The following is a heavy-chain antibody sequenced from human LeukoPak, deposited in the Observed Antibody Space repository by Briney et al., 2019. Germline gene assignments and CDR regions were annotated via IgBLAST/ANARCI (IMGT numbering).Heavy chain of an antibody. V-gene: IGHV3-9*01. D-gene: IGHD1-14*01. CDR2: INWNSDSI. CDR3: ARTPDGADY. CDR1: GFTFEDYV. Sequence: GGSLRLSCAASGFTFEDYVMHWVRQAPGKGLEWVSGINWNSDSIGYADSVRGRFIISRDNAENSLYLQMNSLRVEDTAVYYCARTPDGADYWGQGTLVTVSS. J-gene: IGHJ4*02.